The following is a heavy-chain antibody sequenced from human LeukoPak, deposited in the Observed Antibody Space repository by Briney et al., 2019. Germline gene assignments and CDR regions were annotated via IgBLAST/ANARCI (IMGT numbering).Heavy chain of an antibody. CDR1: GYTFTGYY. CDR3: ARLATVPG. V-gene: IGHV1-2*02. Sequence: GASVRVSCKASGYTFTGYYLHWVRQAPGQGLEWMGWIDPNIGDTNFAQRFQGRVTMTRDTSISTTYIELTSMTSDATAVYYCARLATVPGWGQGTLVSVSS. D-gene: IGHD6-19*01. CDR2: IDPNIGDT. J-gene: IGHJ1*01.